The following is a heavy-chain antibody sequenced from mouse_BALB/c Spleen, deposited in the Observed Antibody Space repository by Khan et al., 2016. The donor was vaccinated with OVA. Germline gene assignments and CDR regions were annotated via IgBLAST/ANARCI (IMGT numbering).Heavy chain of an antibody. CDR1: GFSLITYG. CDR3: ARNSYRYDFTY. V-gene: IGHV2-4-1*01. D-gene: IGHD2-12*01. Sequence: QVQLKESGPGLVQPSQNLSITCTVSGFSLITYGVHWVRQSPGKGLEWLGVIWSGGTTDYNEAFISRLSLSKDNSKRQVFLNMNSLQSDDTAIYYWARNSYRYDFTYWGRGTLVTVSA. J-gene: IGHJ3*01. CDR2: IWSGGTT.